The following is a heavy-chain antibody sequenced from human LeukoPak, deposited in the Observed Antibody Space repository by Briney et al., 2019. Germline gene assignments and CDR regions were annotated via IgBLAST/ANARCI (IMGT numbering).Heavy chain of an antibody. CDR1: GGSLSSGGYC. D-gene: IGHD1-26*01. CDR3: ARNGWDCYFDL. Sequence: SETLSLTCAVSGGSLSSGGYCWGWLRQPPGRGREWGGYIYHSGSTYYNPSLKSPVPISVDRSKNPFSLKLSSVPAADTAVYSCARNGWDCYFDLCGRGPLVTVSS. CDR2: IYHSGST. J-gene: IGHJ2*01. V-gene: IGHV4-30-2*01.